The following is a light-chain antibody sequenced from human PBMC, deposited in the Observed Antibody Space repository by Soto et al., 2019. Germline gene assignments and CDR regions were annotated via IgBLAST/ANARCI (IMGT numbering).Light chain of an antibody. CDR2: WAS. CDR1: QSVLYSSNNKNY. J-gene: IGKJ5*01. Sequence: VLTPTPDSLAVSMGESATLNCKSSQSVLYSSNNKNYLAWYQQKPRQPPKLLIYWASTRESGVPDRFSGSGSGTDFTLTISSLQAEDVAVYYCQQYYTTPITFGQGTRLEIK. CDR3: QQYYTTPIT. V-gene: IGKV4-1*01.